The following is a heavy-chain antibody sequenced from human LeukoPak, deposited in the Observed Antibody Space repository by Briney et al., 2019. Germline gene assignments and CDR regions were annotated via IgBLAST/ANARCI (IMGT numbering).Heavy chain of an antibody. CDR1: GYTFTRYA. CDR2: INAGNGNT. CDR3: ARDPVWFGELLSPLY. D-gene: IGHD3-10*01. V-gene: IGHV1-3*01. J-gene: IGHJ4*02. Sequence: ASVPVSCKASGYTFTRYAMHWVRQAPGQRLEWMGWINAGNGNTKYSQKFQGRVTITRDTSASTAYMELSSLRSEDTAVYYCARDPVWFGELLSPLYWGQGTLVTVSS.